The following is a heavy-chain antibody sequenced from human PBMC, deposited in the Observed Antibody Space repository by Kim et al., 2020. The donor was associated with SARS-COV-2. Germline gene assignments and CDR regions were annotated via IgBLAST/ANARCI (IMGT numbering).Heavy chain of an antibody. CDR1: GGSVSSGSYY. Sequence: SETLSLTCTVSGGSVSSGSYYWSWIRQPPGKGLEWIGYIYYSGSTNYNPSLKSRVTISVDTSKNQFSLKLSSVTAADTAVYYCARGGYDFWSGYNYYYGMDVWGQGTTVTVSS. D-gene: IGHD3-3*01. CDR2: IYYSGST. J-gene: IGHJ6*02. V-gene: IGHV4-61*01. CDR3: ARGGYDFWSGYNYYYGMDV.